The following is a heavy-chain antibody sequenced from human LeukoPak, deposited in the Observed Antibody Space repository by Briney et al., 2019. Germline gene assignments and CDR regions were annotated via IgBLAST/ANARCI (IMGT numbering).Heavy chain of an antibody. CDR2: IYTGGST. J-gene: IGHJ5*02. CDR1: GFTFSSHY. Sequence: GGSLRISCAASGFTFSSHYMTLVRQAPGQGLEWVSLIYTGGSTYYADSVEGRFIISRDNSKNTVYLQMNSLRVEDTSVYYCYYASGSYPWGQGTLVTVSS. V-gene: IGHV3-66*01. D-gene: IGHD3-10*01. CDR3: YYASGSYP.